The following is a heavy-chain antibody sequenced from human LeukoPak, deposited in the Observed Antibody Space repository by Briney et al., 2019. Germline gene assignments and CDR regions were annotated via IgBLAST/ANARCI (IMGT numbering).Heavy chain of an antibody. V-gene: IGHV3-74*01. J-gene: IGHJ3*01. D-gene: IGHD1-1*01. CDR3: ARDWKINAFNL. CDR2: LSGDGSST. CDR1: GFTFSGYW. Sequence: GGSLRLSCVASGFTFSGYWMHWVRQAPGKGLVWVSRLSGDGSSTIYADSVKGRFTISRDNAKNTLYLQMNSLRAEDTAVYFCARDWKINAFNLWGQGTMVTVSS.